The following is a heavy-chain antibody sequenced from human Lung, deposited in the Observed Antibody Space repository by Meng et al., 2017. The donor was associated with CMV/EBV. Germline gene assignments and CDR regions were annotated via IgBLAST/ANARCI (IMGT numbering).Heavy chain of an antibody. D-gene: IGHD5-12*01. Sequence: GGPLRLSCAASGFTFSNHGMHWVRQAPDKGLEWVAVIWFDGSKTYYTDSVKGRFTITRDNSKRMLYLQMTSLRPEDTATYYCVTAIDVALDYWGRGTPVTVSS. J-gene: IGHJ4*02. CDR1: GFTFSNHG. V-gene: IGHV3-33*03. CDR2: IWFDGSKT. CDR3: VTAIDVALDY.